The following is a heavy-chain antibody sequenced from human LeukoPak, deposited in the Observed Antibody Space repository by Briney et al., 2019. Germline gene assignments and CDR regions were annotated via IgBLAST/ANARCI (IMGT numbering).Heavy chain of an antibody. CDR1: GFTFSSYG. J-gene: IGHJ4*02. CDR3: AKEDRQGGSYYYYFDY. CDR2: IRYDGSNK. V-gene: IGHV3-30*02. D-gene: IGHD1-26*01. Sequence: PGGSLRLSCAASGFTFSSYGMHWVRQAPGKGLEWVAFIRYDGSNKYYADSVKGRFTISRDNSKNTLYLQMNSLRAEDTAVYYCAKEDRQGGSYYYYFDYWGQGTRVTVSS.